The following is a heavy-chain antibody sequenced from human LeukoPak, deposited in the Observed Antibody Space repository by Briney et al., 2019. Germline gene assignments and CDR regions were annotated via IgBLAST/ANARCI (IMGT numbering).Heavy chain of an antibody. CDR2: LYPSGST. V-gene: IGHV4-4*07. CDR3: ARERTTGTGNFDY. J-gene: IGHJ4*02. D-gene: IGHD1-1*01. Sequence: SETLSLTCTVSGGPINNHLWTWIRQPAGKGLEWIGRLYPSGSTDYDPSLRSRVTMSVDTSKNQFSLKLNSVTAADTAMFYCARERTTGTGNFDYWGQGTLVTVSS. CDR1: GGPINNHL.